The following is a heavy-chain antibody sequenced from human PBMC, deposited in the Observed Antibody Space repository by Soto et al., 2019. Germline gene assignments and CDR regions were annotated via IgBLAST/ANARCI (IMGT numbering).Heavy chain of an antibody. CDR2: IIPIFGTA. D-gene: IGHD2-21*02. V-gene: IGHV1-69*13. CDR1: GGTFSSYA. J-gene: IGHJ4*02. Sequence: ASVKVSCKASGGTFSSYAISWVRQAPGQGLEWMGGIIPIFGTANYAQKFQGRVTITADESTSTAYMELSSLRSEDTAVYYCARGDCGGDCYGPPDYFDYWGQGTLVTVSS. CDR3: ARGDCGGDCYGPPDYFDY.